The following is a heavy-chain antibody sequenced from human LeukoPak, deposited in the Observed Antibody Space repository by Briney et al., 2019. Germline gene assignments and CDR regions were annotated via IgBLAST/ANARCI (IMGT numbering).Heavy chain of an antibody. V-gene: IGHV3-66*01. J-gene: IGHJ4*02. CDR2: IYSGGST. CDR3: ARDVGGGDYYDSSGYYAGYFDY. CDR1: GFTVSSNY. Sequence: GGSLRLSCAASGFTVSSNYMSWVRQAPGKGLEWVSVIYSGGSTYYADSVKGRFTISRDNSKNTLYLQMNSLRAEDTAVYYYARDVGGGDYYDSSGYYAGYFDYWGQGTLVTVSS. D-gene: IGHD3-22*01.